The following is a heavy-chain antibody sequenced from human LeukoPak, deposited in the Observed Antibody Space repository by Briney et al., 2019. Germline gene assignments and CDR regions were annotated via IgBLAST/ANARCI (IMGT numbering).Heavy chain of an antibody. CDR3: ARGTNKGAFDI. J-gene: IGHJ3*02. CDR1: GVSFSGYY. V-gene: IGHV4-34*01. D-gene: IGHD1-14*01. CDR2: INHSGST. Sequence: PAETLCLTCAVYGVSFSGYYWTWIRQPPGKGLEWIGEINHSGSTNYNPSLKSRGTISVDTSKSQFSLRLSSVTAADTAVYFCARGTNKGAFDIWGPGTVVTVSS.